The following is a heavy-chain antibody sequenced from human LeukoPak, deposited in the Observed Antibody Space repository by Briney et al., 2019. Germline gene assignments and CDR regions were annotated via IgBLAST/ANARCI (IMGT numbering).Heavy chain of an antibody. V-gene: IGHV4-61*02. CDR3: ARDGCGGSCFHYYYYYMDV. D-gene: IGHD2-15*01. CDR1: SGSISSSNHY. CDR2: ISTIGST. Sequence: SQTLSLTCTVSSGSISSSNHYWSWIRQPAGKGLEWIGRISTIGSTNYNPSLNSRVTISIDTSKNQFSLKLSSVTAADTAVYYCARDGCGGSCFHYYYYYMDVWGKGTTVTISS. J-gene: IGHJ6*03.